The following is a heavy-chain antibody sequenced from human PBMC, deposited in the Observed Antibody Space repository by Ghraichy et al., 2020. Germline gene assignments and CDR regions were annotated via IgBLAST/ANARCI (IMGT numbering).Heavy chain of an antibody. CDR2: IYTSGST. CDR1: GGSISSYY. D-gene: IGHD3-22*01. J-gene: IGHJ3*02. Sequence: SQTISLTCTVSGGSISSYYWSWIRQPAGKGLEWIGRIYTSGSTNYNPSLKSRVTMSVDTSKNQFSLKLSSVTAADTAVYYCASDSSGMLDAFDIWGQGTMVTVSS. V-gene: IGHV4-4*07. CDR3: ASDSSGMLDAFDI.